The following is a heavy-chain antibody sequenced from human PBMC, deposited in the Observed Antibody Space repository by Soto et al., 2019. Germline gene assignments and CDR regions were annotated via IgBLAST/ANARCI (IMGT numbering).Heavy chain of an antibody. J-gene: IGHJ5*02. CDR1: GDSVSSTSAA. V-gene: IGHV6-1*01. CDR2: TYYRSKWST. Sequence: PSQTLSITCAISGDSVSSTSAAWNWNRQSPSRGLEWLGRTYYRSKWSTDYAISVKSRITINPDTSNNHFSLQLKSVTPEDTAVYYCTRALSGSYDHWGQGTLVTVSS. CDR3: TRALSGSYDH. D-gene: IGHD1-26*01.